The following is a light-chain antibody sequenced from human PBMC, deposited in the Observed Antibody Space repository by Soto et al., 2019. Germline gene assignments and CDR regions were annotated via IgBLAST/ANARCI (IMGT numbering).Light chain of an antibody. Sequence: DIQMTQSPSSLSASIGDRVTITCRASQTVNTYLHWYQQKPGKAPKLLIYKASSLESGVPSRFSGSGSGTDFTPTISSLQPEDVATYYCQKYNIAPSWTFGQGTKVDIK. V-gene: IGKV1-39*01. CDR2: KAS. CDR3: QKYNIAPSWT. J-gene: IGKJ1*01. CDR1: QTVNTY.